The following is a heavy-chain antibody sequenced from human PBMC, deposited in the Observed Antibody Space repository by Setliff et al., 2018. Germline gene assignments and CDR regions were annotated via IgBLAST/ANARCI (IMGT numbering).Heavy chain of an antibody. CDR1: GYTFTDYW. Sequence: PGESLKISCKTSGYTFTDYWIGWVRQMPGKGLEWMGIIFPGNSATKYSPSLQGQVTMSADKSISTAYLQWSSLKASDTAIYYCARVGDYMGSGALGPNWGQGTLVTVSS. CDR2: IFPGNSAT. CDR3: ARVGDYMGSGALGPN. J-gene: IGHJ4*02. D-gene: IGHD3-10*01. V-gene: IGHV5-51*01.